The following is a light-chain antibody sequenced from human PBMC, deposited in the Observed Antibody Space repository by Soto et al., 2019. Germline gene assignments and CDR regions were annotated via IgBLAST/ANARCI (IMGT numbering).Light chain of an antibody. V-gene: IGKV1-39*01. CDR1: QSISSY. CDR2: KAS. J-gene: IGKJ1*01. Sequence: DIQMTQSPSSLSASVGDRVTITCRASQSISSYLNWYQQKPGKAPKLLIYKASSLQSGVPSRFSGSGSETDFTLTISSLQPEDFATYSCQQSYNTTWTFGQGTKV. CDR3: QQSYNTTWT.